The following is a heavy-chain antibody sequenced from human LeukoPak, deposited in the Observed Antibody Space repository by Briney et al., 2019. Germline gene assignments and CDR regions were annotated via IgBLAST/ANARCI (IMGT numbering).Heavy chain of an antibody. CDR1: GASTTGGYY. CDR3: PTYRSGGGGVGY. Sequence: SETLALTCAVSGASTTGGYYWTWIRQPPGAGLEWIGYLGNPNYNPSLKSRVTISGDRPKHQFSLKLNSVTAADTAVYLCPTYRSGGGGVGYWGQGTLVTVSS. V-gene: IGHV4-61*08. D-gene: IGHD6-19*01. CDR2: LGNP. J-gene: IGHJ4*02.